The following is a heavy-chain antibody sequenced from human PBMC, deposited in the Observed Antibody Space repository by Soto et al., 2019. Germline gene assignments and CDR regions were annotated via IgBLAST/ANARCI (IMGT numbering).Heavy chain of an antibody. Sequence: ASVKVSCKVSGYTLTELSMHWVRQAPGKGLEWMRGFDPVGGETIYAQKFHGRVTMTEDTSTDTAYMDLISLRSEDTAVYYCATLRSSSDLYFGENYYYYYGMDVWGQGTTVTVSS. V-gene: IGHV1-24*01. CDR3: ATLRSSSDLYFGENYYYYYGMDV. J-gene: IGHJ6*02. CDR1: GYTLTELS. CDR2: FDPVGGET. D-gene: IGHD6-6*01.